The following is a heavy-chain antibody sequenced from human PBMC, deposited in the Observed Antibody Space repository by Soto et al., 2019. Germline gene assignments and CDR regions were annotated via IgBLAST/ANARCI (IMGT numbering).Heavy chain of an antibody. Sequence: EVQLVESGGGLIQPGGSLRLSCAASGFTVSSNYMSWVRQAPGKGLEWVSVIYSGGSTYYADSVKGRFTISRDNSKITLYLQMNSLRAEDTAVYYCARDRAEWELGGFDPWGQGTLVTVSS. CDR3: ARDRAEWELGGFDP. CDR1: GFTVSSNY. CDR2: IYSGGST. J-gene: IGHJ5*02. V-gene: IGHV3-53*01. D-gene: IGHD1-26*01.